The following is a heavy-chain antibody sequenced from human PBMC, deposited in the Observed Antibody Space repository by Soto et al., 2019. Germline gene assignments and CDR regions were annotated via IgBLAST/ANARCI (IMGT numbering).Heavy chain of an antibody. Sequence: QVQLVESGGGVVQPGRSLRLSCAASGFTFSSYGMHWVRQAPGKGLEWVAVISYDGSNKYYADSVKGRFTISRDNSKNTLYLQMTSRRAEDTAVYYCAKDRRGLMGYDTLDYWGQGTLVTVSS. CDR2: ISYDGSNK. D-gene: IGHD2-8*01. J-gene: IGHJ4*02. CDR1: GFTFSSYG. V-gene: IGHV3-30*18. CDR3: AKDRRGLMGYDTLDY.